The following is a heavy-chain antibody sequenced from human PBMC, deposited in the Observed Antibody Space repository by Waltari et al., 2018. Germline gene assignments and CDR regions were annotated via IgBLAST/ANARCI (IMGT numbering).Heavy chain of an antibody. D-gene: IGHD1-1*01. J-gene: IGHJ4*02. CDR2: IYPGDPAT. V-gene: IGHV5-51*01. Sequence: EVQLVQSGAEVKKPGGSLKISCKGSGYSFTTYWIGWVRQMPGKGLEWMGIIYPGDPATRYSPSFQGQVAISVDKSISTAYLQWSSLKASDTAMYYCARLGHPGNHFFDYWGQGSLVTVSS. CDR1: GYSFTTYW. CDR3: ARLGHPGNHFFDY.